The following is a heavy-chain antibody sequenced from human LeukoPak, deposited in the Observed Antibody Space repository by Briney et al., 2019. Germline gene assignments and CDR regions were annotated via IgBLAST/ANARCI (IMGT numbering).Heavy chain of an antibody. D-gene: IGHD6-19*01. CDR1: GYTFTNYG. Sequence: ASVKVSCKASGYTFTNYGISWVRQAPGQGLEWIGWVGAYDGDTNYAEKVQGRVTMTTDTSTSTAYLELRSLRSDDTAVYYCARPIRLRLDWVVSAFDIWGQGTMVTVSS. J-gene: IGHJ3*02. V-gene: IGHV1-18*01. CDR3: ARPIRLRLDWVVSAFDI. CDR2: VGAYDGDT.